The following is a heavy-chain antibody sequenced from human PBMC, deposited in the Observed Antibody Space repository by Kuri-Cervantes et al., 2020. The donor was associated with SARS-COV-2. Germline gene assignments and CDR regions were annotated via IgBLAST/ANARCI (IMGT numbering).Heavy chain of an antibody. V-gene: IGHV1-2*04. CDR3: ARGMVRGVIQYYYYGMDV. CDR1: GYTFTGYY. CDR2: INPNSGGT. Sequence: ASVKVSCKASGYTFTGYYMYWVRQAPGQGLEWMGWINPNSGGTNYAQKFQGWVTMTRDTSISTAYMELSRLRSDGTAVYYCARGMVRGVIQYYYYGMDVWGQGTTVTVSS. D-gene: IGHD3-10*01. J-gene: IGHJ6*02.